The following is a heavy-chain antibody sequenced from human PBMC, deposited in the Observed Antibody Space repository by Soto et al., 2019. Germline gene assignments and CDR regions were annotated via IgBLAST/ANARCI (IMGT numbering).Heavy chain of an antibody. Sequence: EVQLVESGGGLVKPGGSLRLSCAASGFTFSAYIMNWVRKAPGKGLEWISSIDIGSKFMFYADSVTGRFTISRDNAKNSLYLQIDSLRAEDTALYYCAREADSYKCNDGLLDAWGQGTTVVVSS. J-gene: IGHJ6*01. CDR2: IDIGSKFM. D-gene: IGHD1-1*01. V-gene: IGHV3-21*01. CDR3: AREADSYKCNDGLLDA. CDR1: GFTFSAYI.